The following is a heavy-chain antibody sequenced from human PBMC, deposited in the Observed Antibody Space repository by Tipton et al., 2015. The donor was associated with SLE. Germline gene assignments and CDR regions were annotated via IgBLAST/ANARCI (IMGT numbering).Heavy chain of an antibody. Sequence: QLVQSGGGSAQPGRSLRLSCAASGFPFFSYSMIWVRQAPGKGLEWVSSITDSGTYIYYADSVKGRFTISRDNAKNSLFLQMNSLRAEDTAVYYCASAQEATILGPDYYDSGNYYFFDYWGQGTLVTVSS. D-gene: IGHD3-22*01. CDR2: ITDSGTYI. J-gene: IGHJ4*02. CDR1: GFPFFSYS. V-gene: IGHV3-21*03. CDR3: ASAQEATILGPDYYDSGNYYFFDY.